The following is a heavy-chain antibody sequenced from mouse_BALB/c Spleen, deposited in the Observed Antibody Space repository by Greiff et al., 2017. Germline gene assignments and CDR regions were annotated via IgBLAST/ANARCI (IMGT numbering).Heavy chain of an antibody. CDR3: ARKMDGYSLYYYAMDY. CDR2: INPSTGYT. D-gene: IGHD2-3*01. CDR1: GYTFTSYW. J-gene: IGHJ4*01. Sequence: QVQLQQSGAELAKPGASVKMSCKASGYTFTSYWMHWVKQRPGQGLEWIGYINPSTGYTEYNQKFKDKATLTADKSSSTAYMQLSSLTSEDSAVYYCARKMDGYSLYYYAMDYWGQGTSVTVSS. V-gene: IGHV1-7*01.